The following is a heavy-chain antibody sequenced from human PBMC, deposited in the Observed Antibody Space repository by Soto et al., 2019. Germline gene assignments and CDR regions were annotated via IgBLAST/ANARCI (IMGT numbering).Heavy chain of an antibody. CDR2: ISYDGSNK. CDR1: GFTFSSYA. J-gene: IGHJ6*02. Sequence: GGSLRLSCAASGFTFSSYAMSWVRQAPGKGLEWVAVISYDGSNKYYADSVKGRFTISRDNSKNTLYLQMDSLRAEDTAVYYCASASFGESMDVWGQGTTVTVSS. D-gene: IGHD3-10*01. V-gene: IGHV3-30-3*01. CDR3: ASASFGESMDV.